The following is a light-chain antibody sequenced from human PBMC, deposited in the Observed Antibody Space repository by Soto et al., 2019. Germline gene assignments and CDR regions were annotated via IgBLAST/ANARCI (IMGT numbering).Light chain of an antibody. V-gene: IGLV2-14*03. J-gene: IGLJ1*01. CDR2: DVS. CDR3: CSYTSSSTPWV. Sequence: QSALTQPASVSGSPGQSITISCTGTSSDVGGYNYVSWYQQHPGKAPKLMIYDVSDRPSGVSNRFSASKSGNTASLTISGLQAEDEADYYCCSYTSSSTPWVSGTGTNVTVL. CDR1: SSDVGGYNY.